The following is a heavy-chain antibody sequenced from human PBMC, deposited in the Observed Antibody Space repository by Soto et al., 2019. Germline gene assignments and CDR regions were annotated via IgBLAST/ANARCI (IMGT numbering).Heavy chain of an antibody. CDR1: GFTFSSYA. V-gene: IGHV3-30-3*01. CDR2: ISYDGSNK. Sequence: GGSLRLSCAASGFTFSSYAMHWVRQAPGKGLEWVAVISYDGSNKYYADSVKGRFTISRDNSKNTLYLQMNSLRAEDTAVNYCARDPSSGWYRYYFDYWGQGTVVTVSS. CDR3: ARDPSSGWYRYYFDY. J-gene: IGHJ4*02. D-gene: IGHD6-19*01.